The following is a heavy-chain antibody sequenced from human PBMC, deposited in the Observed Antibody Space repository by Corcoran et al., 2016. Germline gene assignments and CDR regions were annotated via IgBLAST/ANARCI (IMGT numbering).Heavy chain of an antibody. Sequence: QVQLQESGPGLVKPSETLSLTCTVSGGSISGHYWSWIRQPAGEGLQWIGRIYSSGSTNYNPPLKSRVTMSVDTSKNQFSLKLTSVTAADTAVYYWARDYYGDYWGQGTLVTVSS. V-gene: IGHV4-4*07. CDR3: ARDYYGDY. CDR1: GGSISGHY. CDR2: IYSSGST. J-gene: IGHJ4*02.